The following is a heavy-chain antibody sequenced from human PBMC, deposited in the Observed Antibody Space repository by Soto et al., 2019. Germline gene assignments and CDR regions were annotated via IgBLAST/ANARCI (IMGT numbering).Heavy chain of an antibody. CDR2: IDWDDDK. V-gene: IGHV2-70*04. Sequence: SGPTLVNPTQTLALTCTFSGFSLSTSGMRVSWIRQPPGKALEWLARIDWDDDKFYSTSLKTRLTISKDTSKNQVVLTMTNMDPVDTATYYCARTHSSGWTFGYWGQGTLVTVSS. J-gene: IGHJ4*02. CDR1: GFSLSTSGMR. CDR3: ARTHSSGWTFGY. D-gene: IGHD6-19*01.